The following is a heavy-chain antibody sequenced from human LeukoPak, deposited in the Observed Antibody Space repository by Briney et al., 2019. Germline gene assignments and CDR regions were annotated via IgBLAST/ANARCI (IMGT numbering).Heavy chain of an antibody. Sequence: PGGSLRLSCAASGFTFSSYAMHWVRQAPGKGLEYVSAISSNGGSTYYANSVKGRFTISRDNSKNTLYLQMGSLRAGDMAVYYCARATHNYDFWSGYYSDAFDIWGQGTMVTVSS. CDR1: GFTFSSYA. D-gene: IGHD3-3*01. V-gene: IGHV3-64*01. CDR3: ARATHNYDFWSGYYSDAFDI. J-gene: IGHJ3*02. CDR2: ISSNGGST.